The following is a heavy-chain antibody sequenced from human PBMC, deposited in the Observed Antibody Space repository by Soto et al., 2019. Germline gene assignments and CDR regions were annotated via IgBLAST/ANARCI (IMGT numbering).Heavy chain of an antibody. V-gene: IGHV3-30-3*01. CDR2: ISYDGSNK. J-gene: IGHJ6*02. CDR3: ARDMVAVTHPTYYYYGMDV. CDR1: GFTFSSYA. Sequence: PGVSLRLSCAASGFTFSSYAMHWVRQAPGKGLDWVAVISYDGSNKYYADSVKGRFTTSRDNSKNTLYLQMNSLRAEDTAVYYCARDMVAVTHPTYYYYGMDVWGQGTTVNVSS. D-gene: IGHD5-12*01.